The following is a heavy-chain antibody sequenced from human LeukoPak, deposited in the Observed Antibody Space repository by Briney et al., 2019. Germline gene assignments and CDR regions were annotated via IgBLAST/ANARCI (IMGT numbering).Heavy chain of an antibody. V-gene: IGHV3-48*01. CDR3: ARALYSSSSAV. CDR2: ISSSSSTI. CDR1: GFTFSSYS. Sequence: PGGSLRLSCAASGFTFSSYSMNWVRQAPGKGLEWVSYISSSSSTIYYADFVKGRFTISRDNAKNSLYLQMNSLRAEDTAVYYCARALYSSSSAVWGQGTTVTVSS. D-gene: IGHD6-6*01. J-gene: IGHJ6*02.